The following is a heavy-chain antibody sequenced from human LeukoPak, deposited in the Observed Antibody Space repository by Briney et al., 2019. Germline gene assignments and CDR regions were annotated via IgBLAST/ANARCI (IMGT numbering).Heavy chain of an antibody. J-gene: IGHJ6*03. V-gene: IGHV1-69*04. CDR2: IITILGIA. D-gene: IGHD2-15*01. Sequence: SVTVSCQPSAATFSSYAISWVRQAPGQGLEWMGRIITILGIANYAQKFQGRVTITADKSTSTAYMELSSLRSEDTAVYYCASSIVVVVAAYYGHYYYMDVWGKGTTVTVSS. CDR3: ASSIVVVVAAYYGHYYYMDV. CDR1: AATFSSYA.